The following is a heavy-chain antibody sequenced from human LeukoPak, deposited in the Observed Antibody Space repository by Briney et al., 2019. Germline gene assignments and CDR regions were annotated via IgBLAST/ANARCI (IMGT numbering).Heavy chain of an antibody. J-gene: IGHJ4*02. V-gene: IGHV4-39*01. CDR1: GGSIITSNYY. Sequence: PSETLSLTCTVSGGSIITSNYYWGWIRQPPGHGLEWIGNIFYSGSTYYSPSLRSQVSISIDTSKNQFSLRLTSVTAADTAVYYCARQTGSGLFILPGGQGTLVTVSS. D-gene: IGHD3/OR15-3a*01. CDR3: ARQTGSGLFILP. CDR2: IFYSGST.